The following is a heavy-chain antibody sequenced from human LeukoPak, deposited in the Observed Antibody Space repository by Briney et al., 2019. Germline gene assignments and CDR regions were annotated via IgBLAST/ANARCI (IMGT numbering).Heavy chain of an antibody. CDR2: VCCGGSR. CDR3: ARLVNDFYDSSVRLSSNFYYMDV. D-gene: IGHD3-22*01. V-gene: IGHV3-66*02. Sequence: GGSLRLSCAASGFTVSSNSMSWVRQAPGKGLEWVSAVCCGGSRYYADSVKGRFTISRDSSKNTLYLQMNRLRAEDTAVYYCARLVNDFYDSSVRLSSNFYYMDVWGKGTTVTVSS. CDR1: GFTVSSNS. J-gene: IGHJ6*03.